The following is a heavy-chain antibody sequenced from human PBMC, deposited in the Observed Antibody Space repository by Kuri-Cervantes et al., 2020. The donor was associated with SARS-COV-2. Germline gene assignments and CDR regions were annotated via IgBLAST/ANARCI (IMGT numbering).Heavy chain of an antibody. J-gene: IGHJ4*02. D-gene: IGHD3-10*01. Sequence: GSLRLSCTVSGDSISSYYWSWIRQPPGKGLEWIGYTYYTGSTNYNPSLKSRATISRDTSKNQFSLKLSSVTAADTAVYYCARHFYGSGTYYNEGFVDYWGQGTLVTVSS. CDR2: TYYTGST. V-gene: IGHV4-59*08. CDR3: ARHFYGSGTYYNEGFVDY. CDR1: GDSISSYY.